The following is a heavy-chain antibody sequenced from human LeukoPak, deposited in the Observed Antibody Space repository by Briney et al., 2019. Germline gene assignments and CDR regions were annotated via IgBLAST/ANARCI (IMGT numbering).Heavy chain of an antibody. CDR1: GGTFIMYG. J-gene: IGHJ4*02. D-gene: IGHD3-22*01. V-gene: IGHV1-69*05. CDR2: IIPIVGTA. Sequence: SVRVSCMDCGGTFIMYGMSWVRQAPGKGLEWMGGIIPIVGTANYAQRLQGRVTITRDESKSTAYMELSSLRSEDTAVYYCATSPGHYFDRGGYIYDYWGQGTLVTVSS. CDR3: ATSPGHYFDRGGYIYDY.